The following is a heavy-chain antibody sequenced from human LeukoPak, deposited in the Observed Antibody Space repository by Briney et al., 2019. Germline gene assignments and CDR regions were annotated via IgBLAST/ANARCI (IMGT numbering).Heavy chain of an antibody. J-gene: IGHJ4*02. V-gene: IGHV3-30-3*01. CDR1: GFXXXXXX. Sequence: ASGFXXXXXXXXWVRQAPGKGLEWVAVISYDGSNKYYADSVKGRFTISRDNSKNTLYLQMNSLRAEDTAVYYCAREVDCSSTSCYASAGIDYWGQGTLVTVSS. D-gene: IGHD2-2*01. CDR2: ISYDGSNK. CDR3: AREVDCSSTSCYASAGIDY.